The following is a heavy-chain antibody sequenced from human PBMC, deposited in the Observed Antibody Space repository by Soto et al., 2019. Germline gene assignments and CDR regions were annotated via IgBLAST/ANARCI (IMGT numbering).Heavy chain of an antibody. D-gene: IGHD2-15*01. V-gene: IGHV3-66*01. Sequence: EVQLVESGGGLVQPGGSLRLSCVASGFTVTEIYMNWVRQAPGKGLEWVSVIYNEFTDYADSVRGRFSISTDSSKNALYLQMNSVRAEDSAVYYCVREARYCSGGSCSIMGDAFDIWGQGTMVTVSS. CDR1: GFTVTEIY. CDR3: VREARYCSGGSCSIMGDAFDI. J-gene: IGHJ3*02. CDR2: IYNEFT.